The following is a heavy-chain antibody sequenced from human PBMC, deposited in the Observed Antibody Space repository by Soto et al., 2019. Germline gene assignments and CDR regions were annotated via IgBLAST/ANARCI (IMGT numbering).Heavy chain of an antibody. J-gene: IGHJ4*02. CDR3: AKRPGVGLTRSSFDY. CDR2: IDPSGGDT. V-gene: IGHV1-46*02. Sequence: QVQLVQSGAEVRKPGASVKVSCKASGYTFNRHYIQWVRQAPGQGLEWMGMIDPSGGDTNYAKKFQGRVTLTRDTPTSTVYMELSSLRSEDTAVYYCAKRPGVGLTRSSFDYWGPGTLVIVSS. D-gene: IGHD1-26*01. CDR1: GYTFNRHY.